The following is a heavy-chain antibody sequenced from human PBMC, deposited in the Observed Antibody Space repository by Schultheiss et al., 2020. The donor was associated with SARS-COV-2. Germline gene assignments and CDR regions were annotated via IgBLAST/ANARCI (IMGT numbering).Heavy chain of an antibody. Sequence: GESLKISCAASGFTFSSYTMNWVRQAPGKGLEWVSSITSSSTYIYYADSLKGRFTISRDNAKNSLYLQMNSLRAEDTAVYYCAITGDSSGWYNYFDYWGQGTLVTVSS. D-gene: IGHD6-19*01. CDR1: GFTFSSYT. CDR2: ITSSSTYI. V-gene: IGHV3-21*01. CDR3: AITGDSSGWYNYFDY. J-gene: IGHJ4*02.